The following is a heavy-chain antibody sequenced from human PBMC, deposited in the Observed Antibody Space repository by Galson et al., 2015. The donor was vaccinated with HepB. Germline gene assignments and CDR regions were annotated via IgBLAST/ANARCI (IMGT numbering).Heavy chain of an antibody. CDR2: ISAYNGNT. CDR1: GYIFTPNG. V-gene: IGHV1-18*04. CDR3: ARDSAAGTIRYFDF. J-gene: IGHJ4*02. D-gene: IGHD6-13*01. Sequence: SVKVSCKASGYIFTPNGISWVRQAPGQGLEWMGWISAYNGNTYNVQKFQGRVTMTTDTSTSTAYMELRSLRSDDTAIYYCARDSAAGTIRYFDFWGQGTLVTVSS.